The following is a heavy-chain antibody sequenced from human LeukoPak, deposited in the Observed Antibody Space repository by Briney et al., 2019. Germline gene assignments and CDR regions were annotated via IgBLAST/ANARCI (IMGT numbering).Heavy chain of an antibody. CDR3: AKNHYSSSRDYFDY. D-gene: IGHD6-13*01. CDR1: GFTFGTYA. Sequence: GGSLRLSCAASGFTFGTYAMTWVRQAPGKGLKWVSVISGSGASTNYADSVKGRFIISRDNSKNTLYLQMNSLRAEDTAVYYCAKNHYSSSRDYFDYWGQGTLVTVSS. V-gene: IGHV3-23*01. J-gene: IGHJ4*02. CDR2: ISGSGAST.